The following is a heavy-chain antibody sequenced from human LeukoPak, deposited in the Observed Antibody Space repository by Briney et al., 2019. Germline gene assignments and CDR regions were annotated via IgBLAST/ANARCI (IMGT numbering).Heavy chain of an antibody. D-gene: IGHD6-19*01. V-gene: IGHV3-9*01. Sequence: GGSLRLSCAASGFTFDDYAMHWVRQAPGKGLEWVSGISWNSGSIGYADSVKGRFTISRDNAKNSLYLQMNSLRAEDTAVYYCATAGGSSGSYPLIYWGQGILVTVSS. CDR3: ATAGGSSGSYPLIY. CDR2: ISWNSGSI. J-gene: IGHJ4*02. CDR1: GFTFDDYA.